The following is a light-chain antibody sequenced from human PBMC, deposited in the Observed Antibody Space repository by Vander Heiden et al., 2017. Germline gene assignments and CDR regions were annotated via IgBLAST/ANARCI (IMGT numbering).Light chain of an antibody. CDR1: QSVSSY. CDR3: QQRSNWPPET. V-gene: IGKV3-11*01. CDR2: DAS. J-gene: IGKJ4*01. Sequence: EIVLTQSAATMSLSPGERATLSCRASQSVSSYLAWYQQKPGQAPRLLSYDASNKATGIPARFSGSGSGTDFTLTISSLEPEDFAVYYCQQRSNWPPETFGGGTKVEIK.